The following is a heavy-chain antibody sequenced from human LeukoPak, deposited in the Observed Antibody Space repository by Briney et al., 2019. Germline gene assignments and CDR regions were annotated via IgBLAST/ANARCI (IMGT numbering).Heavy chain of an antibody. J-gene: IGHJ4*02. V-gene: IGHV3-43*01. D-gene: IGHD3-10*01. CDR1: GFTFDDYT. CDR3: AKGYGSGSLDY. CDR2: ISRDGGGT. Sequence: GGSLRLSCAASGFTFDDYTMHWIRQAPGKGLEWVSLISRDGGGTYYADSVKSRFTISRDNSKNSLYLQMNSLRTGDTALYYCAKGYGSGSLDYWGQGTLVTVSS.